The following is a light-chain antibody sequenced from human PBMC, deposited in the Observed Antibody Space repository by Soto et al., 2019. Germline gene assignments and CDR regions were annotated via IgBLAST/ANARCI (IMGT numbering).Light chain of an antibody. CDR2: DVT. V-gene: IGLV2-14*01. CDR3: LSYSSSTSPYV. Sequence: QSALTHPASVSGSPGQSITISCTGTSSDVGGYNFVSWYQQHPGKAPKLMIYDVTNRPSGVSNRFSGSKSGNTASLTISGLQAEDEADYYCLSYSSSTSPYVLGTGTKVTVL. CDR1: SSDVGGYNF. J-gene: IGLJ1*01.